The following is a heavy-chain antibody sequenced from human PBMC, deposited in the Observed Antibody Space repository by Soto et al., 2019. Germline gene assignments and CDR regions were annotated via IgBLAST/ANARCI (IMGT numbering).Heavy chain of an antibody. J-gene: IGHJ4*01. D-gene: IGHD3-10*01. CDR3: ATSYGSGYRAFDF. CDR2: VNPILSMS. Sequence: SVKVSCKASGDTSYFYSINWVRQAPGLGLEWMGRVNPILSMSNYAQRFQGRVTMTADKSTSTAYMELSGLRSEDTAIYYCATSYGSGYRAFDFWG. V-gene: IGHV1-69*02. CDR1: GDTSYFYS.